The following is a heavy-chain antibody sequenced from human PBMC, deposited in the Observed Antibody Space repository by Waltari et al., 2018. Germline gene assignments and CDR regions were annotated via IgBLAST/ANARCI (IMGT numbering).Heavy chain of an antibody. J-gene: IGHJ6*02. CDR1: GYTFTSYA. V-gene: IGHV1-18*01. D-gene: IGHD3-10*01. Sequence: QVQLVQSGDEVRKPGASVKVTCTASGYTFTSYAISWVRQAPGKGLEWMGWIRAHNGNTNYAQEFQGRVTMTTDTSTRTAYMELRSLKSDDTAIYYCARPSLGLYYYHGMDVWGQGTTVTVSS. CDR2: IRAHNGNT. CDR3: ARPSLGLYYYHGMDV.